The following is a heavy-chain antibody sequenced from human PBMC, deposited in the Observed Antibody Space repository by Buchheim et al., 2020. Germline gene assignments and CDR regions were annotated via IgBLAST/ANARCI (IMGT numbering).Heavy chain of an antibody. CDR1: GGSISSSNW. V-gene: IGHV4-4*02. D-gene: IGHD3-16*01. CDR3: ARGETTKWYFDL. J-gene: IGHJ2*01. Sequence: QVQLQESGPGLVKPSGTLSLTCAVSGGSISSSNWWNWVRQPPGKGLEWIGEVYPSGSTNYNPSPKSRVTISLDKSNNQFSLKVNSLTAADTAVYYCARGETTKWYFDLWGRGTL. CDR2: VYPSGST.